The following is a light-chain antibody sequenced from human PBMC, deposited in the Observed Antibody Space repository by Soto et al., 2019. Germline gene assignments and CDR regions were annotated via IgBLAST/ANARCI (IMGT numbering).Light chain of an antibody. J-gene: IGLJ2*01. Sequence: QSALTQRASVSGSPGQSITISCTGTSSDVGGYDYVSWYQQHPGKVPKLMIYDVSSRPSGVSNHFSGSKSGNTASLTISGLQAEDDADYYCSSYASSSTLVFGGGTKVTVL. CDR1: SSDVGGYDY. CDR3: SSYASSSTLV. V-gene: IGLV2-14*01. CDR2: DVS.